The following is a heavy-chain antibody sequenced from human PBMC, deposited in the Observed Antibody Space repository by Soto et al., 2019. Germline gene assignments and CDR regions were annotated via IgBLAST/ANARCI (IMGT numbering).Heavy chain of an antibody. CDR1: GGSVNNANYF. Sequence: QVRLEESGPGLVKPSETLSLICSVSGGSVNNANYFWNWIRHHPENGLEWIGYIYYSGSTRYNPSFKTRATLSIDTTKDQCSLRLNFVTVADTAVYFCARDADYGGSRGGMDVWGRGTTVTVSS. CDR2: IYYSGST. D-gene: IGHD4-17*01. J-gene: IGHJ6*02. V-gene: IGHV4-31*03. CDR3: ARDADYGGSRGGMDV.